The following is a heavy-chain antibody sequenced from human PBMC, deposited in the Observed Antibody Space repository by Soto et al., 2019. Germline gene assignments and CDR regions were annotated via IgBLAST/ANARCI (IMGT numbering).Heavy chain of an antibody. CDR2: IYYSGTT. J-gene: IGHJ5*02. CDR3: ARVYGSGSLTNWFDP. CDR1: GGSITNYL. V-gene: IGHV4-59*01. D-gene: IGHD3-10*01. Sequence: SETLSLTCPVSGGSITNYLWSWIRPSPGKGLEWIGYIYYSGTTNYNPSLMSRVTISVDTSKNHFSLKLTSVTAADTAVYYCARVYGSGSLTNWFDPWGRGTLVTVSA.